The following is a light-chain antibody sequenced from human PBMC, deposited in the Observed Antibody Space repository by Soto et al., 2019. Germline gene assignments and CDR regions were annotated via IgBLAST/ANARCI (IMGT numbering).Light chain of an antibody. Sequence: DIQLTQSPSTLSASVGDRVTIPCRASQNIYNQLAWYQQKPGEAPKLLIYDVSTLESGVPSRFSGSGSGTEFTLTISSLQPDDFATYYCQQYNSYWKMFGQGTKVEV. CDR1: QNIYNQ. CDR2: DVS. J-gene: IGKJ1*01. CDR3: QQYNSYWKM. V-gene: IGKV1-5*01.